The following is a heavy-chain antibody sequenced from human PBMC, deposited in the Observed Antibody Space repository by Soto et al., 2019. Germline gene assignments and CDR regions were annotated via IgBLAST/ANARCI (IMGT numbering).Heavy chain of an antibody. D-gene: IGHD6-19*01. CDR2: IKQDGSEK. Sequence: GGSLRLSCAASGFTFSSYWMSWVRQAPGKGLEWVANIKQDGSEKYYVDPVKGRFTISRDYAKNSLYLQMSCLRSEDTAVYYCAGDLSSGWPHGMDVWGQETTVTVSS. V-gene: IGHV3-7*04. CDR3: AGDLSSGWPHGMDV. CDR1: GFTFSSYW. J-gene: IGHJ6*02.